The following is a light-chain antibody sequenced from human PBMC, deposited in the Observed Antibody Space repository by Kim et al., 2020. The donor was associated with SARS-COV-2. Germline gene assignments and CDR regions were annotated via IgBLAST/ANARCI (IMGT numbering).Light chain of an antibody. CDR3: SSRDTCGNHHLV. CDR2: GKN. V-gene: IGLV3-19*01. Sequence: SSELTQDPAVSVALGQTVRITCQGDSLRSYYASWYQQKPGQAPVLVIYGKNNRPSGIPDRFSGSTSGNTASLTINGAQAEDEATYYCSSRDTCGNHHLVFGGGTQLTVL. CDR1: SLRSYY. J-gene: IGLJ3*02.